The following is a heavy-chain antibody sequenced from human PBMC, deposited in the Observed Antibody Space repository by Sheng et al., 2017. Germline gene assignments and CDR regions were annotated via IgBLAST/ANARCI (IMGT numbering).Heavy chain of an antibody. D-gene: IGHD1-20*01. J-gene: IGHJ5*02. CDR3: ARPKEELTGDNWFDP. CDR2: IIPILGIA. V-gene: IGHV1-69*02. Sequence: QVQLVQSGAEVKKPGSSVKVSCKASGGTFSSYTISWVRQAPGQGLEWMGRIIPILGIANYAQKFQGRVTITADKSTSTAYMELSSLRSEDTAVYYCARPKEELTGDNWFDPWGQGTLVTVSS. CDR1: GGTFSSYT.